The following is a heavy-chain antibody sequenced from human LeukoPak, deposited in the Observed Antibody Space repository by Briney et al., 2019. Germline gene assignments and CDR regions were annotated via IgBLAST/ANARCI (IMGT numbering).Heavy chain of an antibody. CDR2: ISTYNDNT. CDR1: GYSFSNYG. V-gene: IGHV1-18*01. CDR3: ARNWEQLTGAPGLDL. J-gene: IGHJ2*01. Sequence: ASVKVSCTASGYSFSNYGITWVRQAPGQGLEWMGWISTYNDNTVFQDRVTMTTNASTSTAYMELRSLSSDDTAVYYGARNWEQLTGAPGLDLWGRGTLVTVSS. D-gene: IGHD7-27*01.